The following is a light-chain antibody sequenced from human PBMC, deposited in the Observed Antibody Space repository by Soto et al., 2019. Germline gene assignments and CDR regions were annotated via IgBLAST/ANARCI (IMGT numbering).Light chain of an antibody. V-gene: IGLV2-11*01. CDR2: DAD. CDR3: CSYAGSFTGV. Sequence: QSALTQPRSVSGSPGQSVTISCTGTTGDVGADNFVSWYQLYPGKAPKLMIYDADKRPSGVPDRFSASKSGNTASLTISGLQAEDEADYHCCSYAGSFTGVFGGGTQLTVL. CDR1: TGDVGADNF. J-gene: IGLJ3*02.